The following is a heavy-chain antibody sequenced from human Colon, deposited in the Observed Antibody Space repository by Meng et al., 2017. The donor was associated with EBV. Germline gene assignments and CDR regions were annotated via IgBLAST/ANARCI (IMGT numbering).Heavy chain of an antibody. CDR3: ARDGGFSVGATKYDY. Sequence: QVQLVQSGAEVKMPGASIKLSCXASVYTFTGYAIHWVRQAPGQRLEWMGWINPGSGNTKYSQKFQGRVTITRDTSATTVYMDLSSLRSEDTAVFYCARDGGFSVGATKYDYWGQGALVTVSS. J-gene: IGHJ4*02. CDR2: INPGSGNT. D-gene: IGHD1-26*01. CDR1: VYTFTGYA. V-gene: IGHV1-3*01.